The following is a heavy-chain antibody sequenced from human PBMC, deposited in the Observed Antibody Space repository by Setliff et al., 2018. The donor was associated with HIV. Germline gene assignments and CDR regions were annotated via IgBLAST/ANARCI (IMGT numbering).Heavy chain of an antibody. CDR1: GGTFNTYT. Sequence: WASVKVSCKASGGTFNTYTINWVRQAPGHGLEWMGGITPLFGTSNYAQKFQGRVTITVDTSTSIVDMEISSLRSDDTAVYYCARGPEVTTVTNPLTAEYFQHWGQGTPVTVSS. V-gene: IGHV1-69*06. CDR2: ITPLFGTS. D-gene: IGHD4-17*01. J-gene: IGHJ1*01. CDR3: ARGPEVTTVTNPLTAEYFQH.